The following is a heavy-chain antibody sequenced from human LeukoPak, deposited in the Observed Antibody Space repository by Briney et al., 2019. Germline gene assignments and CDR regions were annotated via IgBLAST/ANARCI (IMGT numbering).Heavy chain of an antibody. CDR2: IKEDGTKT. CDR1: GFTFSNHW. D-gene: IGHD1-26*01. CDR3: ARDMGRSKTSDWYFDL. V-gene: IGHV3-7*01. J-gene: IGHJ2*01. Sequence: GGSLRLSCAASGFTFSNHWMSWVRQAPGKGPEWLADIKEDGTKTYYVDSVRGRFTISRDNAKNLLYLQMNSLRVEDTGLYYCARDMGRSKTSDWYFDLWGRGTLVTVSS.